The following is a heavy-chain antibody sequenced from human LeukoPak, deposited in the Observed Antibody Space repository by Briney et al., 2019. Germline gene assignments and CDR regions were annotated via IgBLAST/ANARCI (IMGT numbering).Heavy chain of an antibody. CDR2: INPNSGGT. V-gene: IGHV1-2*02. CDR1: GYTFTGYY. CDR3: ASEYSSSRQGAFDI. D-gene: IGHD6-6*01. Sequence: ASVKVSCKASGYTFTGYYMHWVRQAPGQGLEWMGWINPNSGGTNYAQKFQGRVTMTRDTSISTAYMELSRLRSDDTAVYYCASEYSSSRQGAFDIWGQGTMVTVSS. J-gene: IGHJ3*02.